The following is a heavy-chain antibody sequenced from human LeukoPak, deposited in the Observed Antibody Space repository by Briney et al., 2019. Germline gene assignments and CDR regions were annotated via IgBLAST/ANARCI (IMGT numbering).Heavy chain of an antibody. V-gene: IGHV3-33*01. D-gene: IGHD2-2*01. Sequence: GGSLRLSCAASGFTFSSYGTHWVRQAPGKGLEWVAVIWYDGSNKYYADSVKGRFTISRDNSKNTLYLQMNSLRAEDTAVYYCARFGTRCSSTSCYRNDAFDIWGQGTMVTVSS. CDR3: ARFGTRCSSTSCYRNDAFDI. CDR2: IWYDGSNK. CDR1: GFTFSSYG. J-gene: IGHJ3*02.